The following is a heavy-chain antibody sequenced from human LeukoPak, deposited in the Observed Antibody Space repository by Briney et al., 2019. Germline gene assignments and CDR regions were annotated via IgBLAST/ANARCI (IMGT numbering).Heavy chain of an antibody. Sequence: GRSLRLSCAASGFIFSSYVMHWVRQAPGKGLEWEAVISYDGSNKYYADSVMGRFTISRDNSKNRLYLHRNSLRPEDTAVYYCARDLAPANYGDLPPLDSWGQGTLDTASS. V-gene: IGHV3-30-3*01. CDR1: GFIFSSYV. CDR2: ISYDGSNK. CDR3: ARDLAPANYGDLPPLDS. J-gene: IGHJ4*02. D-gene: IGHD4-17*01.